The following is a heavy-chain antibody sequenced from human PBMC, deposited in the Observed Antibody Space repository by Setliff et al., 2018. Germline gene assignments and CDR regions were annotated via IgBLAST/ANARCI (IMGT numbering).Heavy chain of an antibody. D-gene: IGHD2-2*01. V-gene: IGHV3-23*01. CDR1: GFTFSSYA. CDR2: ISGSGGST. CDR3: AREYCSSTSCYGGYYYGMDV. Sequence: GGSLRLSCAASGFTFSSYAMSWVRQAPGKGLEWVSAISGSGGSTYYADSVKGRFTISRDNAKNSLYLQMNSLSAEDTAVYYCAREYCSSTSCYGGYYYGMDVWGQGTTVTVSS. J-gene: IGHJ6*02.